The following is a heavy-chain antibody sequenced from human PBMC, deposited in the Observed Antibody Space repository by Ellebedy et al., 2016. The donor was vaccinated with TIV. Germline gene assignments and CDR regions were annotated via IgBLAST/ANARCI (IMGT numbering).Heavy chain of an antibody. CDR2: IIPIFGTA. CDR3: AREDSGYLPGDY. J-gene: IGHJ4*02. V-gene: IGHV1-69*06. Sequence: SVKVSCXASGGTFSSYAISWVRQAPGQGLEWMGGIIPIFGTANYAQKFQGRVTITADKSTSTAYMELSSLRSEDTAVYYCAREDSGYLPGDYWGQGTLVTVSS. CDR1: GGTFSSYA. D-gene: IGHD5-12*01.